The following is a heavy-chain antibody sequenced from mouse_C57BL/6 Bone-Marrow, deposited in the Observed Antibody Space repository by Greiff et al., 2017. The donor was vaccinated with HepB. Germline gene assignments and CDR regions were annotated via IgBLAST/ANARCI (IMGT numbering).Heavy chain of an antibody. CDR3: ERYGGSSCHYAMDY. D-gene: IGHD1-1*01. CDR2: IRNKANGYTT. V-gene: IGHV7-3*01. CDR1: GFTFTDYY. J-gene: IGHJ4*01. Sequence: EVQVVESGGGLVQPGGSLSLSCAASGFTFTDYYMRWVRQPPGKALEWLGFIRNKANGYTTEYSASVKGRFTISRDTSQSILYLQMNALRAEDSATYYCERYGGSSCHYAMDYWGQGTSVTVSS.